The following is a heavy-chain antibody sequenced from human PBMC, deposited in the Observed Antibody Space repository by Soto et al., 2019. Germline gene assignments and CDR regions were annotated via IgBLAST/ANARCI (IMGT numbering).Heavy chain of an antibody. J-gene: IGHJ6*02. Sequence: SETLSLTCTVSGGSISSYYWSWIRQPPGKGLEWIGYIYYSGSTNYNPSLKSRVTISVDTSKNQLSLKLSSVTAADTAVYYCARAVLEYSSSRYYYYGMDVWGQGTTVTVSS. V-gene: IGHV4-59*01. D-gene: IGHD6-6*01. CDR3: ARAVLEYSSSRYYYYGMDV. CDR2: IYYSGST. CDR1: GGSISSYY.